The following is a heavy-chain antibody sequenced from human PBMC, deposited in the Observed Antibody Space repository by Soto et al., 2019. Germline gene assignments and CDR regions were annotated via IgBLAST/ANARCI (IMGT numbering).Heavy chain of an antibody. Sequence: GASVKVSCKASGGTFSNYAISWVRQAPGQGLEWMGGISAYNGTTNYAQKLQGRVTMTTDTSTSTAYMELRSLRSDDTAVYYCAREGANLYYYGMDVWGQGTTVTVSS. CDR1: GGTFSNYA. J-gene: IGHJ6*02. D-gene: IGHD1-26*01. CDR3: AREGANLYYYGMDV. V-gene: IGHV1-18*01. CDR2: ISAYNGTT.